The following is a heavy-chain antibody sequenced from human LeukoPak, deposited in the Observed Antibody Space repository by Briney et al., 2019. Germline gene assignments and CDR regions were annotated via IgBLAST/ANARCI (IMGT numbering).Heavy chain of an antibody. D-gene: IGHD2-15*01. J-gene: IGHJ3*02. CDR1: GFTFSIYW. V-gene: IGHV3-7*01. Sequence: GGSLRLSCAAAGFTFSIYWMSWVRQAPGRGLEWVASMKGDGSVKHFLDSVEGRFTISRDNAKNSLYLQMNSLRAEDTAIYYCARWDAYCTGGSCYFGGFAFDIWGQGTVVTVSS. CDR2: MKGDGSVK. CDR3: ARWDAYCTGGSCYFGGFAFDI.